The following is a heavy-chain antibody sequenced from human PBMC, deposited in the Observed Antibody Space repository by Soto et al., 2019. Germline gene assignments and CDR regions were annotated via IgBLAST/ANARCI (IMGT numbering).Heavy chain of an antibody. CDR1: GFTFSIYD. J-gene: IGHJ4*02. D-gene: IGHD1-26*01. Sequence: GVCLRRSCAASGFTFSIYDMHWVRPATGKGLEWVSAIGTAGDPYYPGSVKGRFTISRENAKNSLYLQMNSLRAGDTAVYYCVRRRGIVGGDSYFGYWGQGTPVTLSS. CDR2: IGTAGDP. V-gene: IGHV3-13*05. CDR3: VRRRGIVGGDSYFGY.